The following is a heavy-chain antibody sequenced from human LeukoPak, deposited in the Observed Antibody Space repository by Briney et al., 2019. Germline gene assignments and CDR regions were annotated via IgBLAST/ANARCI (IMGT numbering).Heavy chain of an antibody. CDR3: ARAVDSGWYFDL. J-gene: IGHJ2*01. CDR2: IIPILGIA. D-gene: IGHD1-26*01. Sequence: GASVKVSCKASGGTFSSYAISWVRQAPGQGLEWMGRIIPILGIANYAQKFQGRVTITADKSTSTAYMELSSLRSEDTAVYYCARAVDSGWYFDLWGRGTLVTVSS. V-gene: IGHV1-69*04. CDR1: GGTFSSYA.